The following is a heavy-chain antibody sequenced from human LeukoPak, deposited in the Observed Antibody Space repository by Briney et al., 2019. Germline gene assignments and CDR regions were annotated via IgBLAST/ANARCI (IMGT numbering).Heavy chain of an antibody. Sequence: SVKVSCKASGGTFSSYAISWVRQAPGQGLEWIGGIIPIFGTANYAQKFQGRVTITTDESTSTAYMELSSLRSEDTAVYYCARGVVGGSGTLDFRAPLDYWGQGTLVTVSS. CDR2: IIPIFGTA. V-gene: IGHV1-69*05. D-gene: IGHD3-3*01. CDR1: GGTFSSYA. J-gene: IGHJ4*02. CDR3: ARGVVGGSGTLDFRAPLDY.